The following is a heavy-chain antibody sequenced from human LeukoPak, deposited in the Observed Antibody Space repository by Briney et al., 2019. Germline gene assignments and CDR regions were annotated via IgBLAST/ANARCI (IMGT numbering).Heavy chain of an antibody. V-gene: IGHV5-51*01. CDR1: GYSFTSYW. Sequence: GASLKIFCKSSGYSFTSYWIGWVRQMPGKGLEWMVINYHGDSDTRYSPSFQGQVTISADKSNTTAYQQWSSLKASDAAMYYCARSPSAHIIGYCSGGSCYSAFDIWGQGTMVTVSS. CDR2: NYHGDSDT. CDR3: ARSPSAHIIGYCSGGSCYSAFDI. J-gene: IGHJ3*02. D-gene: IGHD2-15*01.